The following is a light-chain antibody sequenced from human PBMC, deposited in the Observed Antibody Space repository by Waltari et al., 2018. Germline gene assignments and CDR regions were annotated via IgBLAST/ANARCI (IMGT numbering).Light chain of an antibody. Sequence: DIQMAQSPPSLSASVGDSVTITCRASHFINTYLHWYQHKPGEAPKLLIYDASILHSGVPSRFGGSGSGTDFTLTISSLQPEDFATYYCQQSFGNPPWTFGQGTKVE. CDR2: DAS. J-gene: IGKJ1*01. CDR1: HFINTY. V-gene: IGKV1-39*01. CDR3: QQSFGNPPWT.